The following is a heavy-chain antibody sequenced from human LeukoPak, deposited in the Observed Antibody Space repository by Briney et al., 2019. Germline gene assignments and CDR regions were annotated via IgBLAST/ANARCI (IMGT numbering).Heavy chain of an antibody. D-gene: IGHD1-26*01. J-gene: IGHJ4*02. V-gene: IGHV1-58*02. CDR2: IIVGSGRT. CDR3: AAELYSGTYGRCCSFAF. CDR1: GFSFSNSA. Sequence: GASVKVSCKTSGFSFSNSAMQWVRQARGQRLEWIGWIIVGSGRTHYAQNLQERITITRDMSTNIAYRELSSLRSDDTAVYYCAAELYSGTYGRCCSFAFWGQGTQVTVSS.